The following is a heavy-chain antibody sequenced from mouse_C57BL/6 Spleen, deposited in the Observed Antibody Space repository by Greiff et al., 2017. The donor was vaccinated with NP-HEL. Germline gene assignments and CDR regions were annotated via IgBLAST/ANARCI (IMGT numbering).Heavy chain of an antibody. V-gene: IGHV1-4*01. Sequence: VKLMESGAELARPGASVKMSCKASGYTFTSYTMHWVKQRPGQGLEWVGYINPSSGYTKYNQKFKDKATLTADKSSSTAYMQLSSLTSEDSAVYYCARSRTGLDYWGQGTTLTVSS. CDR3: ARSRTGLDY. CDR2: INPSSGYT. J-gene: IGHJ2*01. D-gene: IGHD4-1*01. CDR1: GYTFTSYT.